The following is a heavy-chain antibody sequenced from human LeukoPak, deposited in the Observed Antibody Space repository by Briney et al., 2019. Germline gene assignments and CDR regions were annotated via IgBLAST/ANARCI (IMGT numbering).Heavy chain of an antibody. CDR1: GFTFSSYW. CDR2: INNDASRT. CDR3: TYYETARGH. D-gene: IGHD3-22*01. Sequence: GGSLRLSCAASGFTFSSYWMHWVRQAPGKGLVWVSHINNDASRTDYADSVKGRFTISRDNAKNTLYLQMNSLRAEDTAVYYCTYYETARGHWGQGTLVTVSS. V-gene: IGHV3-74*01. J-gene: IGHJ4*02.